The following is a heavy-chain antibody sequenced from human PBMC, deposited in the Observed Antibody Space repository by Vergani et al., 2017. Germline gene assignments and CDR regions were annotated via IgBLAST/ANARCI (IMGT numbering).Heavy chain of an antibody. CDR3: ARGEGYYYDSSGYSPFDY. CDR1: GGTFSSYA. Sequence: QVQLVQSGAEVKKPGSSVKVSCKASGGTFSSYAISWVRQAPGQGLEWMGGIIPIFGTANYAQKFQGRVTITADESTSTAYMGLSSLRSEDTAVYYCARGEGYYYDSSGYSPFDYWGQGTLVTVSS. J-gene: IGHJ4*02. CDR2: IIPIFGTA. V-gene: IGHV1-69*01. D-gene: IGHD3-22*01.